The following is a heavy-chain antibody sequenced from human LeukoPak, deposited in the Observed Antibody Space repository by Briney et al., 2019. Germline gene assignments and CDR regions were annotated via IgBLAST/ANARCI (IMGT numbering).Heavy chain of an antibody. CDR3: ARDPRYRGSYGFG. J-gene: IGHJ4*02. CDR2: IYSGGST. V-gene: IGHV3-53*01. D-gene: IGHD1-26*01. CDR1: GFTVSSNY. Sequence: PGGSLRLSCAASGFTVSSNYMSWVRQAPGKGLEWVSVIYSGGSTYYADSVKGRFTISRDNSKNTLYLQMNSLRAEDTAVYYCARDPRYRGSYGFGWGQGTLVTVSS.